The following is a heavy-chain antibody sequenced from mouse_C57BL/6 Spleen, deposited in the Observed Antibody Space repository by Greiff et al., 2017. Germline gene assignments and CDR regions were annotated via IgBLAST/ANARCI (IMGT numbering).Heavy chain of an antibody. CDR3: ARSGGLLDY. CDR1: GYTFTSYW. J-gene: IGHJ2*01. V-gene: IGHV1-64*01. D-gene: IGHD1-1*02. CDR2: IHPNSGST. Sequence: QVQLKQPGAELVKPGASVKLSCKASGYTFTSYWMHWVKQRPGQGLEWIGMIHPNSGSTNYNEKFKSKATLTVDKSSSTAYMQLSSLTSEDSAVYYCARSGGLLDYWGQGTTLTVSS.